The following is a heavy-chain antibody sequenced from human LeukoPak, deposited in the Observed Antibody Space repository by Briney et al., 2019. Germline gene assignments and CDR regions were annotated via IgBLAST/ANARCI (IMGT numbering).Heavy chain of an antibody. Sequence: GASVKVSCTASGYTFTRFAMNWLRQAPGQGLEWMGWINTNTENPTYAQGFTGRLVFSLDTSISTAYLQISRLEAEDTAVYYCATANLVGAQFDYWGQGTLVTVSS. D-gene: IGHD1-26*01. V-gene: IGHV7-4-1*02. CDR2: INTNTENP. J-gene: IGHJ4*02. CDR1: GYTFTRFA. CDR3: ATANLVGAQFDY.